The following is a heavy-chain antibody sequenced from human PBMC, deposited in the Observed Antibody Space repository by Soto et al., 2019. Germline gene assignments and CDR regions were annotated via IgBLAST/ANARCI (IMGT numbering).Heavy chain of an antibody. CDR2: IYYSGST. D-gene: IGHD1-7*01. J-gene: IGHJ3*02. CDR3: ARSELRLAFDI. CDR1: GGSISSGGYY. Sequence: PSETLSLTCTVSGGSISSGGYYWSWIRQHPGKGLEWIGYIYYSGSTYYNPSLKSRVIISVDTSKNQFSLKLSSVTAADTAVYYCARSELRLAFDIWGQGTMVTVS. V-gene: IGHV4-31*03.